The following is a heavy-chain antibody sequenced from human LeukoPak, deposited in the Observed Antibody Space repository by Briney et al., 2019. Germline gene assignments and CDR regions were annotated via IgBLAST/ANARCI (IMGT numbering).Heavy chain of an antibody. CDR3: VKGVRYYYDSSGYFDS. Sequence: GGSLRLSCAASGFIFDDCAMHWVRKAPGKGLEGVSGISWDSGSMGYADSVKGRFTISRENVKSSLFLQMNSLRVDDTAFYYCVKGVRYYYDSSGYFDSWGQGTLVTVSS. D-gene: IGHD3-22*01. J-gene: IGHJ5*01. V-gene: IGHV3-9*01. CDR2: ISWDSGSM. CDR1: GFIFDDCA.